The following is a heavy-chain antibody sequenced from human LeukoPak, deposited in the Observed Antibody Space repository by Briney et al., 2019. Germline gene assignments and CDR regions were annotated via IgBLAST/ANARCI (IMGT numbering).Heavy chain of an antibody. Sequence: GASVKVSCKASGYTFTSYGISWVRQAPGQGLEWMGGIIPIFGTANYAQKFQGRVTITTDESTSTAYMELSSLRSEDTAVYYCAREVYSSSWYGYYYYYYMDVWGKGTTVTVSS. CDR1: GYTFTSYG. V-gene: IGHV1-69*05. D-gene: IGHD6-13*01. J-gene: IGHJ6*03. CDR2: IIPIFGTA. CDR3: AREVYSSSWYGYYYYYYMDV.